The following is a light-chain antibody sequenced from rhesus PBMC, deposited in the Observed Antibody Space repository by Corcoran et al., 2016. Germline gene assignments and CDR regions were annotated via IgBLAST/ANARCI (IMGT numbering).Light chain of an antibody. J-gene: IGKJ2*01. Sequence: DIQMTQSPSSLFASAGDRVTITCRASQGISSWLAWYQQKPGKAPKLLSYKASGLPSGGPSRFSGSGSGTDFTLPLSSLQPEDFATYYCQQYNSAAYSFGQGAKVEIE. V-gene: IGKV1-21*01. CDR3: QQYNSAAYS. CDR1: QGISSW. CDR2: KAS.